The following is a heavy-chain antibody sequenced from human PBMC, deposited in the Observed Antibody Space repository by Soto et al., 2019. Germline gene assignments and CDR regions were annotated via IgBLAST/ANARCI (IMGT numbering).Heavy chain of an antibody. CDR2: IYWDDAK. V-gene: IGHV2-5*02. Sequence: QITLKESGPTLVKPTQTLTLTFTFSGFSLSTSGVGLGWNNQPPGKTLEWFALIYWDDAKRYSPSLKSRLTITKDTSKTQVVLTMTNMDPVDTATYYCAHSGGWYGDYWGQGTLVTVSS. CDR3: AHSGGWYGDY. D-gene: IGHD6-19*01. J-gene: IGHJ4*02. CDR1: GFSLSTSGVG.